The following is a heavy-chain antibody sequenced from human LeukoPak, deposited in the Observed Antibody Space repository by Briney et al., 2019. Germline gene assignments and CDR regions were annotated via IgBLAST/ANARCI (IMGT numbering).Heavy chain of an antibody. Sequence: GGSLRLSCAASGFTFSSYSMNWVRQAPGKGLEWVSYISSSSSTIYYADSVKGRFTISRDNAKNSLYLQMNSLRDEDTAVYYCARDRVYYYDSSVYQRGYYFDYGGQGTLVTVSS. CDR3: ARDRVYYYDSSVYQRGYYFDY. CDR1: GFTFSSYS. J-gene: IGHJ4*02. D-gene: IGHD3-22*01. CDR2: ISSSSSTI. V-gene: IGHV3-48*02.